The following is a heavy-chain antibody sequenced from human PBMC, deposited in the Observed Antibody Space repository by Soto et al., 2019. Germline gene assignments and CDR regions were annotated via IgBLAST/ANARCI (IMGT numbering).Heavy chain of an antibody. CDR2: INPSGGST. D-gene: IGHD6-13*01. J-gene: IGHJ6*02. CDR3: ARDIGSSWYDNYYYGMDV. CDR1: GYTFTSYY. V-gene: IGHV1-46*01. Sequence: ASVKVSCKASGYTFTSYYMHWVRQAPGQGLEWMGIINPSGGSTSYAQKFQGRVTMTRDTSTSTVYIELSSLRSEDTAVYYCARDIGSSWYDNYYYGMDVWGQGTTVTVSS.